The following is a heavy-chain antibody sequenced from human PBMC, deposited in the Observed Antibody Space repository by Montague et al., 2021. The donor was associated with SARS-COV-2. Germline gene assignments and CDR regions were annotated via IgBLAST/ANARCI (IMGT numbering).Heavy chain of an antibody. CDR3: ARGTKRVFTEDYESSGYGRDY. J-gene: IGHJ4*02. V-gene: IGHV4-34*01. D-gene: IGHD3-22*01. Sequence: SETLSLTCAVYGGSFSGYYWSWIRQPPGKGLEWIGEINHSGSTKYNPSLKSRVTISVDTSKNQFSLKLSSVTAADTAVYYCARGTKRVFTEDYESSGYGRDYWGQGTLVTVSS. CDR2: INHSGST. CDR1: GGSFSGYY.